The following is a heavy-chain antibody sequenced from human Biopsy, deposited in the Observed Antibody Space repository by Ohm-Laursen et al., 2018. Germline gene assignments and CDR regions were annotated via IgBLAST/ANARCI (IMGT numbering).Heavy chain of an antibody. CDR3: AGDSSSSTGEGGMDV. D-gene: IGHD2-2*01. Sequence: SLRLSCTASGFSVSSYDMNWVRQAPGKGLEWISYIRETSSHIYDADSVRGRFTVNRDIDKNSLYLQQNILRDEDTAVYYCAGDSSSSTGEGGMDVWGQGAMVTV. V-gene: IGHV3-21*01. CDR2: IRETSSHI. J-gene: IGHJ6*02. CDR1: GFSVSSYD.